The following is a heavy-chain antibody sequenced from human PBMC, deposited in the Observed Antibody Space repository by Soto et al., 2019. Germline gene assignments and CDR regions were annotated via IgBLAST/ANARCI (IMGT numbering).Heavy chain of an antibody. CDR1: GGSXXNXX. CDR2: IYYSGST. D-gene: IGHD3-10*01. CDR3: VRMVRGVIRHLYYFDY. V-gene: IGHV4-59*08. J-gene: IGHJ4*02. Sequence: ETXSLTCTVSGGSXXNXXXSWIRQPPGKGLEWIGYIYYSGSTNYNPSLKSRVTISVDTSKNQFSLKLSSVTAADTAVYYCVRMVRGVIRHLYYFDYWGQGTLVTVSS.